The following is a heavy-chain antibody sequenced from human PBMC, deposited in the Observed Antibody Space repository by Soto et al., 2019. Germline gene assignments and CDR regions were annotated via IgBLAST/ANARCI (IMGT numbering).Heavy chain of an antibody. CDR1: GLSFSIYA. V-gene: IGHV3-23*01. Sequence: PGGSLRLSCAASGLSFSIYAMSWARQAPGKGLEWVSTIRKNIESTHYADSVRGRFTISRDNSRNTVYLQMESLRVEDTAVYNCAKEPVGPDWYFDLWGRGTLVPVSS. CDR3: AKEPVGPDWYFDL. CDR2: IRKNIEST. J-gene: IGHJ2*01.